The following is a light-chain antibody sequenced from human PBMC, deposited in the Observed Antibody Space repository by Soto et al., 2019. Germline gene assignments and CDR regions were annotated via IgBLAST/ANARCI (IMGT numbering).Light chain of an antibody. CDR1: QSISSR. CDR3: QQYKNWPLT. V-gene: IGKV1-5*01. CDR2: DAS. J-gene: IGKJ4*01. Sequence: DIQMTQSPSTLSASVGDRVTITCRASQSISSRLAWYQQKPGKAPKLLIYDASSLESGVPSRFSGSGSGTEFTLTISSLQPDDFATYYCQQYKNWPLTVGGGTKVDIK.